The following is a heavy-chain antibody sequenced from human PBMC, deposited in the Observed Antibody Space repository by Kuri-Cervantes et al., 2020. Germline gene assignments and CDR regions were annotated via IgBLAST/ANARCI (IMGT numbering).Heavy chain of an antibody. J-gene: IGHJ5*02. D-gene: IGHD2-2*01. V-gene: IGHV1-18*01. CDR3: AREGYCSSTSCYAYWFDP. Sequence: ASVKVSCKAPGYTFTSYGISWVRQAPGQGLEWMGWISAYNGDTNYAQKLQGRVTMTTDTSTSTAYMELRSLRSDDTAVYYCAREGYCSSTSCYAYWFDPWGQGTLVTVSS. CDR1: GYTFTSYG. CDR2: ISAYNGDT.